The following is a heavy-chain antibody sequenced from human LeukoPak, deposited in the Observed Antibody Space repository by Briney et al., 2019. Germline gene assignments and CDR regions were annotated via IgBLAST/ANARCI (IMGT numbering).Heavy chain of an antibody. Sequence: SVKVSCKASGGTFSSYAFSWVRQAPGQGLEWMGRIIPILGIANYAQKFQGRVTITADKSTSTAYMELSSLRSEDTAVYYCARLYCSSTSCRGLDYWGQGTLVTVSS. J-gene: IGHJ4*02. CDR2: IIPILGIA. CDR3: ARLYCSSTSCRGLDY. D-gene: IGHD2-2*01. CDR1: GGTFSSYA. V-gene: IGHV1-69*04.